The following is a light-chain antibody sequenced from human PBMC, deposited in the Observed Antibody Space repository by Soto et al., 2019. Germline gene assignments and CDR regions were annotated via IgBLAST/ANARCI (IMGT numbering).Light chain of an antibody. V-gene: IGKV3-20*01. J-gene: IGKJ3*01. Sequence: EIVLTQSPGTLSLSPGERATLSCRASQSVSSSYLAWYQQKPGQAPRLLIHGASSRATGIPDRFSGSGSGTDSTLTISRLEPEVFAVYYCQQYGSSIFTYGPGTKVDIK. CDR2: GAS. CDR1: QSVSSSY. CDR3: QQYGSSIFT.